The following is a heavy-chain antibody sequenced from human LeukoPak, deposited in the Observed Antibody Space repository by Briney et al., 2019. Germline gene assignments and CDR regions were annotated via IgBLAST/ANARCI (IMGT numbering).Heavy chain of an antibody. CDR3: ARTSGYTYFDY. J-gene: IGHJ4*02. D-gene: IGHD5-12*01. Sequence: SETLSLTCTVSGGSISSNYWSWIRQPPGKGLEWIGYIYNSGGINYNPSLKSRVAISVDTSKNQFSLKLNSVTAADTAVYYCARTSGYTYFDYWGRGTLVTVFS. CDR1: GGSISSNY. V-gene: IGHV4-59*01. CDR2: IYNSGGI.